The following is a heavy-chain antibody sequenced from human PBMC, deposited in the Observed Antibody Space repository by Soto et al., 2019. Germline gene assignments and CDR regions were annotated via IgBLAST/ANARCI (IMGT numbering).Heavy chain of an antibody. V-gene: IGHV3-66*01. Sequence: EEQLVESGGGLVQPGGSLRLSCAASGFDASVNLMNWVRQAPGRGLEWVSVINGAGDTKYADSVKGRFAISRDTSRNTVYLQLNSLRAEDTAVYYCVRENYYYGMDVWSHGTTVTVSS. J-gene: IGHJ6*02. CDR3: VRENYYYGMDV. CDR1: GFDASVNL. CDR2: INGAGDT.